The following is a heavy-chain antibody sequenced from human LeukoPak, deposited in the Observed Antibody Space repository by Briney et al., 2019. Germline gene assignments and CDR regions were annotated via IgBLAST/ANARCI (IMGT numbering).Heavy chain of an antibody. CDR3: ARSDHNSWNAFDI. V-gene: IGHV1-18*01. CDR1: GYTFTSYA. Sequence: GASVKVSCKASGYTFTSYAISWVRQAPGQGLEWMGWISADNGNTDYAQRFQGRVTMTTDTSTSTAYMELSSLTSEDTAVYYCARSDHNSWNAFDIWGQGTMVTVSS. D-gene: IGHD1-26*01. J-gene: IGHJ3*02. CDR2: ISADNGNT.